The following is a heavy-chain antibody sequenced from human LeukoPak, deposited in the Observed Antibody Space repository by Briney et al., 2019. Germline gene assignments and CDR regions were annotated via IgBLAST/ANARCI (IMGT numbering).Heavy chain of an antibody. D-gene: IGHD3-10*01. J-gene: IGHJ6*03. CDR3: ARGRLPPSTTYYIGYYYMDV. CDR2: INHSGST. Sequence: PSETLSLTCAVYGESFSDYSRTWIRQPPGGGLEWIGQINHSGSTVYNPSLKNRVTISVETPKNQFSLALSSVTAADTPVYYCARGRLPPSTTYYIGYYYMDVWAKGTTVTVSS. V-gene: IGHV4-34*01. CDR1: GESFSDYS.